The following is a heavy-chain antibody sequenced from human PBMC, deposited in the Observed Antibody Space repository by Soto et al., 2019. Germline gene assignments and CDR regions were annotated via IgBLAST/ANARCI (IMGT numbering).Heavy chain of an antibody. J-gene: IGHJ4*02. CDR3: AKDKHLRGAGVYYFDY. Sequence: EVQLLESGGGLVQPGGSLRLSCAASGFTFSSYAMSWVRQAPGKGLEWVSAISGSGGSTYYADSVKGRFTISRDNSKNTLYLQMNSLRAEDTAVYYCAKDKHLRGAGVYYFDYWGQGTLVTVSS. CDR2: ISGSGGST. D-gene: IGHD1-26*01. CDR1: GFTFSSYA. V-gene: IGHV3-23*01.